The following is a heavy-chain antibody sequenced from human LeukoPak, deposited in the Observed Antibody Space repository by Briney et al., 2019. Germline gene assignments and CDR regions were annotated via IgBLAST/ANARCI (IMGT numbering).Heavy chain of an antibody. CDR2: ISGSGGST. J-gene: IGHJ6*03. Sequence: GGSLRLSCAASGFTFRRYGMSWVRQAPGKGLEWVSAISGSGGSTYYADSVKGRFTISRDNSKNTLYLQMNSLRAEDTAVYYCAKRRGLELLYYYYMDVWGKGTTVTVS. V-gene: IGHV3-23*01. CDR3: AKRRGLELLYYYYMDV. CDR1: GFTFRRYG. D-gene: IGHD1-7*01.